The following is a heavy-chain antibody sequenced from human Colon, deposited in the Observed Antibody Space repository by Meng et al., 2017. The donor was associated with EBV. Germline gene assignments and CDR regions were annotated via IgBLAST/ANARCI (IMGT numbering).Heavy chain of an antibody. CDR3: AKVQSSGRFSWFDP. CDR2: IYHSGST. V-gene: IGHV4-4*02. Sequence: QVYQQRPGPGLVKPSETLSSTCAVSGGSIRSYNWWSWVRLAPGKGLEWIGEIYHSGSTNSNPSLRSRLTLSVDKSKNQISLKLTSLTAADTALYYCAKVQSSGRFSWFDPWGQGTLVTVSS. J-gene: IGHJ5*02. CDR1: GGSIRSYNW. D-gene: IGHD3-10*01.